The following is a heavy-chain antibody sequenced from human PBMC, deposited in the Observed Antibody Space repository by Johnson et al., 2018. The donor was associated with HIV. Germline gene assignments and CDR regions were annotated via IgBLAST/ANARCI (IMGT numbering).Heavy chain of an antibody. J-gene: IGHJ3*02. Sequence: QEKLVESGGGVVQPGGSLRLSCAASGFTFSSYGMHWVRQAPCKGLEWVAVISYDGSNKYYADSVKGRFTISRDNAKNSLYLQMNILKAEDTAVYYCARAPEVRGIDAFDIWGQGTMVTVS. CDR3: ARAPEVRGIDAFDI. CDR1: GFTFSSYG. D-gene: IGHD3-10*01. CDR2: ISYDGSNK. V-gene: IGHV3-30*03.